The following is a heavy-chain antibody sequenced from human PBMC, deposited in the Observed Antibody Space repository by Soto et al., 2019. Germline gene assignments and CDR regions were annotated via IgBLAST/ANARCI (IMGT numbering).Heavy chain of an antibody. V-gene: IGHV2-5*02. Sequence: QITLNESGPTVVKPAETLTLTCTFSGFSLTTSGVGVGWIRQSPGKAPEWLALIYWDDDKRYSASLKSRLTITKEPSKNQVVLTMASVDPADTATYYCAHRILRTVFGLVTTTAIYFDFWGQGTPVVVSS. D-gene: IGHD3-3*01. CDR2: IYWDDDK. J-gene: IGHJ4*02. CDR3: AHRILRTVFGLVTTTAIYFDF. CDR1: GFSLTTSGVG.